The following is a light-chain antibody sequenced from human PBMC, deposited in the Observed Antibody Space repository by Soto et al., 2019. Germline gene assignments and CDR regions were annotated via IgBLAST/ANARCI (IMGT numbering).Light chain of an antibody. CDR3: MQALQTPRT. CDR1: QSLLNSNGYNY. J-gene: IGKJ5*01. CDR2: LGS. V-gene: IGKV2-28*01. Sequence: DIVMTQSPLSLPVTPGEPASISCRSSQSLLNSNGYNYLDWYVQKPGQSPQLLIYLGSNRASGVPGRSSGSGSGTDFTLHITRVEAEDVGVYYCMQALQTPRTFGQGTRLEIK.